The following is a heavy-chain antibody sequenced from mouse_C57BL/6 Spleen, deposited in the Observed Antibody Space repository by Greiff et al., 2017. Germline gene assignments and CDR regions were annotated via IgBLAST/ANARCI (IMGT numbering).Heavy chain of an antibody. CDR1: GYTFTDYY. CDR2: INPNNGGT. Sequence: VQLKQSGPEPVKPGASVKISCKASGYTFTDYYMNWVKQSHGKSLEWIGDINPNNGGTSYNQKFKGKATLTVDKSSSTAYMELRSLTSEDSAVYYCARGGYSPFAYWGQGTLVTVSA. D-gene: IGHD2-3*01. CDR3: ARGGYSPFAY. V-gene: IGHV1-26*01. J-gene: IGHJ3*01.